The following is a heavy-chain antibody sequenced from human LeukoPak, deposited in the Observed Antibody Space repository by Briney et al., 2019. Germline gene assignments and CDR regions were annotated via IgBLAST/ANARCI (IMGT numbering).Heavy chain of an antibody. J-gene: IGHJ4*02. CDR1: VYTFTTHG. CDR2: ISANNGDT. V-gene: IGHV1-18*01. CDR3: ARDWPTVIADY. Sequence: ASVKVSSTTSVYTFTTHGISWGWHAPGEGLEWMGWISANNGDTNYAQKMQGRLTMTTDTSTSTAYMELRSLSYDDTATYYCARDWPTVIADYWGQGTLVTVSS. D-gene: IGHD4-11*01.